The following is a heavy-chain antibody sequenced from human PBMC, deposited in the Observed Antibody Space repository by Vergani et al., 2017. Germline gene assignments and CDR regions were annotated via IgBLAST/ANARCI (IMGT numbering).Heavy chain of an antibody. Sequence: VELLESGGGLAQPGGSLRVSCSASGFRVTTYYMSWVRQAPGKGLEWVSVIKSDGRTSYAESVRGRFTISRDTSRNAVYLQMNILRVEDTGVYYCTRSECIGTTCYGRYFDLWGHGILVTVSS. CDR3: TRSECIGTTCYGRYFDL. CDR2: IKSDGRT. V-gene: IGHV3-66*02. J-gene: IGHJ4*01. D-gene: IGHD2/OR15-2a*01. CDR1: GFRVTTYY.